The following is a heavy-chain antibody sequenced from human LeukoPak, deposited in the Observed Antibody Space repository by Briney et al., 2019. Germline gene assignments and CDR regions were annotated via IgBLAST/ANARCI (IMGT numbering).Heavy chain of an antibody. CDR3: ARDRDYGGSSVGDY. J-gene: IGHJ4*01. CDR2: IWYDGSNE. V-gene: IGHV3-33*01. D-gene: IGHD4-23*01. CDR1: GFTFSSYG. Sequence: PGGSLRLPCAASGFTFSSYGMHWVRQAPGKGLETVAVIWYDGSNEYYADSVKRRFTISRDNSKNTLYLQMNTLRAEDTAVYYCARDRDYGGSSVGDYWGHGTLVTVSS.